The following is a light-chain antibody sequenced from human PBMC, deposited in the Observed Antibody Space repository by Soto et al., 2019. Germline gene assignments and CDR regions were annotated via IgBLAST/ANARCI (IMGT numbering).Light chain of an antibody. CDR1: QSISSW. J-gene: IGKJ1*01. CDR2: DAS. CDR3: QQYNSYFR. V-gene: IGKV1-5*01. Sequence: DIQMTQSPSTLSASAGDRVTITCRASQSISSWLAWYQQKPGKAPKLLIYDASSLESGVPSRFSGSGSGTEFTLTISSLQPDDFANYYCQQYNSYFRFGQGTKVDIK.